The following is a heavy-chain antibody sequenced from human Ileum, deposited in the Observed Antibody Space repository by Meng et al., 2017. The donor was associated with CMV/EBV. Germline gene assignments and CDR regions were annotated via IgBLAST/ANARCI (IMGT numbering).Heavy chain of an antibody. Sequence: GGSLRLSCAVSGFTFSSYAMSWVRQAPGKGLEWVSGIGSSGGITYYADSVKGRFTISRDNSKNTLYMQMNSLRAEDTALYYCAKDNQGYCGSSSCYTSYFDYWGQGTLVTVSS. CDR2: IGSSGGIT. CDR3: AKDNQGYCGSSSCYTSYFDY. V-gene: IGHV3-23*01. J-gene: IGHJ4*02. CDR1: GFTFSSYA. D-gene: IGHD2-2*02.